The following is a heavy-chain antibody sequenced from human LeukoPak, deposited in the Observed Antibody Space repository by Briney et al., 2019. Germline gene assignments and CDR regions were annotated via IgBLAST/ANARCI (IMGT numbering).Heavy chain of an antibody. D-gene: IGHD3-10*01. CDR3: AKGGYYGSGPAPYYFDS. CDR2: ISSDSNTI. Sequence: AGGSLRLSCAASGFTFSSSSMNWVRQAPGKGLEWVSYISSDSNTIYYADSVKGRFTISRDNAKNSLYLQMNSLRDEDTAVYYCAKGGYYGSGPAPYYFDSWGQGTLVTVSS. V-gene: IGHV3-48*02. J-gene: IGHJ4*02. CDR1: GFTFSSSS.